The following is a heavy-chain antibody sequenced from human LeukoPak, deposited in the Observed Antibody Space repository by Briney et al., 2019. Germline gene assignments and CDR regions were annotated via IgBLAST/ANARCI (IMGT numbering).Heavy chain of an antibody. J-gene: IGHJ4*02. Sequence: KPGGSLRLSCAASGFTFSSYSMNWVRQAPGKGLEWVSSISSSSSYIYYADSVKGRFTISRDNAKNSLYLQMNSLRAEDTAVYYCAKEEIRHTDYDCWGQGTLVTVSS. CDR2: ISSSSSYI. CDR1: GFTFSSYS. V-gene: IGHV3-21*04. D-gene: IGHD5-18*01. CDR3: AKEEIRHTDYDC.